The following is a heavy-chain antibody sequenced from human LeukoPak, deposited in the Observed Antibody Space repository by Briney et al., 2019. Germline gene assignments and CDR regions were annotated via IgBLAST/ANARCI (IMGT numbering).Heavy chain of an antibody. Sequence: PSETLSLTCAVYGGSFSGYYWSWIRQPPGKGLEWIGEINHSGSTNYNPSLKSRVTISVDTSKNQFSLKLSSVTAADTAVYYCARGRGANVVVPAARLGWHYYYYMDVWGKGTTVTVSS. D-gene: IGHD2-2*01. J-gene: IGHJ6*03. CDR2: INHSGST. CDR1: GGSFSGYY. V-gene: IGHV4-34*01. CDR3: ARGRGANVVVPAARLGWHYYYYMDV.